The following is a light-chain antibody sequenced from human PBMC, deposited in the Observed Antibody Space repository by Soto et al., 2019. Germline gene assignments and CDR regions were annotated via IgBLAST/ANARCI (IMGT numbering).Light chain of an antibody. CDR1: SSNIGSTYD. V-gene: IGLV1-40*01. J-gene: IGLJ1*01. CDR2: GNT. CDR3: QSYDDSLSVHYV. Sequence: QPVLTQPPSVSGAPGQRVTISCIGSSSNIGSTYDVQWYQQLPGTAPKLLIHGNTDRPSGVPDRFSGSKSGTSASLAITGLQADDEADYYCQSYDDSLSVHYVFGTGTKLTVL.